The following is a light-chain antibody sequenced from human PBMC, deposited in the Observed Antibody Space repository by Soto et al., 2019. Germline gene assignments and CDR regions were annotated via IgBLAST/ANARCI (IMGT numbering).Light chain of an antibody. CDR2: TAS. CDR3: QQSYTSPLT. J-gene: IGKJ3*01. V-gene: IGKV1-39*01. CDR1: QTIRNY. Sequence: DIQMTQSPSSLSASVGDSVTITCRASQTIRNYLHWYQEKPGKAPKLLIYTASTLRTGVPSRFSGSGSGTEFTLTISSLQPEDFATYYCQQSYTSPLTFGPGTKVDI.